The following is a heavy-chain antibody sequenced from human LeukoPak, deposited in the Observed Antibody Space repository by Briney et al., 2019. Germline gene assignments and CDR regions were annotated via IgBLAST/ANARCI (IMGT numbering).Heavy chain of an antibody. V-gene: IGHV3-23*01. D-gene: IGHD3-10*01. J-gene: IGHJ4*02. CDR1: GLTLDTYA. CDR2: ISGDGGST. CDR3: ATRGNYYGYFDS. Sequence: GGSLRLSCATSGLTLDTYAMTWVRQAPGKGLEWVSTISGDGGSTYYAGSVKGRFVISKDISKSTLYLDMNSPTGEDTAIYFCATRGNYYGYFDSWGQGTLVTVSS.